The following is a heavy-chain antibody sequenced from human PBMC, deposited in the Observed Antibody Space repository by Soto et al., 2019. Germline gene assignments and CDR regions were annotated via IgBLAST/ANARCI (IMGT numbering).Heavy chain of an antibody. J-gene: IGHJ4*02. CDR1: GGTFRSYT. CDR3: ARVSVGYYDSSGQIDY. Sequence: QVQLVQSGAEVKKPGSSVKVSCKASGGTFRSYTISWVRQAPGQGLEWMGRIIPILGIANYAQKFQGRVTITADKSTSTAYMELSSLRSEDTAVYYCARVSVGYYDSSGQIDYWGQGTLVTVSS. CDR2: IIPILGIA. D-gene: IGHD3-22*01. V-gene: IGHV1-69*02.